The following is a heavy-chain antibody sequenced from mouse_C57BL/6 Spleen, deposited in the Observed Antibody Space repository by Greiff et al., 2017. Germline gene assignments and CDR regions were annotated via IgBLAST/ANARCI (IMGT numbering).Heavy chain of an antibody. D-gene: IGHD2-1*01. CDR3: TRDGVYDGKPLRYAMDY. V-gene: IGHV5-9-1*02. Sequence: EVQLVESGEGLVKPGGSLKLSCAASGFTFSSYAMSWVRQTPEKRLEWVAYISSGGDYIYYADTVKGRFTISRDNARNTLYLQMSSLKSEDTAMYYCTRDGVYDGKPLRYAMDYWGQGTSVTVSS. CDR2: ISSGGDYI. J-gene: IGHJ4*01. CDR1: GFTFSSYA.